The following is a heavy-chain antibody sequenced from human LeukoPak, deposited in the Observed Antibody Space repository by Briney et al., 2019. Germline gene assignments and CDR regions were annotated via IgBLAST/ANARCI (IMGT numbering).Heavy chain of an antibody. CDR1: GYTFTSYG. D-gene: IGHD3-10*01. CDR2: ISAYNGNT. CDR3: ARTRITMVRGVTYGMDV. Sequence: ASVKVSCKASGYTFTSYGISWVRQAPGQGLEWMGWISAYNGNTNYAQKLQGRVTMTTDTSTSTAYMELRSLRSDDAAVYYCARTRITMVRGVTYGMDVWSQGTTVTVSS. J-gene: IGHJ6*02. V-gene: IGHV1-18*01.